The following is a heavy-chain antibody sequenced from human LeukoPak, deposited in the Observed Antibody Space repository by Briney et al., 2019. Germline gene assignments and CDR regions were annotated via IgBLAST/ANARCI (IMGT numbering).Heavy chain of an antibody. V-gene: IGHV4-31*03. CDR2: IYYSGST. J-gene: IGHJ6*02. CDR3: ARDLYYYDSSGYYPTYYYYGMDV. Sequence: SQTLSLTCTVSGGSISSGGYYWSWIRQHPGKGLEWIGYIYYSGSTYNNPSLKSRVTISVDTSKNQFSLKLSSVTAADTAVYYCARDLYYYDSSGYYPTYYYYGMDVWGQGTTVTVSS. D-gene: IGHD3-22*01. CDR1: GGSISSGGYY.